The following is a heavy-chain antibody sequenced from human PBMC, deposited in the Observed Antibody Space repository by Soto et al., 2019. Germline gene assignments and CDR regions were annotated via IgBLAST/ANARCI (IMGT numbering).Heavy chain of an antibody. CDR2: IVPMLGTP. V-gene: IGHV1-69*01. Sequence: QVQLVQSGAEVKEPGSSVRVSCKASGGTFDNFIMNWVRQTPGQGLEWMGGIVPMLGTPTYAEKFKGRVTISATGSTSTMYMEVTSLTPDHTAIYYGARIGTYGSSLSQSSGMDVWGQGTTVTVSS. D-gene: IGHD3-10*01. J-gene: IGHJ6*02. CDR1: GGTFDNFI. CDR3: ARIGTYGSSLSQSSGMDV.